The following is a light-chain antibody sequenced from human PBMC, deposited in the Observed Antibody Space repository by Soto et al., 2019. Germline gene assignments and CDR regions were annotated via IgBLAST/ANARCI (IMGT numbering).Light chain of an antibody. CDR2: EVN. CDR1: STDVGEYNY. CDR3: SSFVGAPVI. Sequence: QSVLTQPPSASGSPGQSVTIPCAGTSTDVGEYNYVSWYQQHPGKVPKLIIFEVNKRPSGVPDRFSGSKSGDTASLTVSGLRAEDEADYYCSSFVGAPVIFGGGTKLTVL. V-gene: IGLV2-8*01. J-gene: IGLJ2*01.